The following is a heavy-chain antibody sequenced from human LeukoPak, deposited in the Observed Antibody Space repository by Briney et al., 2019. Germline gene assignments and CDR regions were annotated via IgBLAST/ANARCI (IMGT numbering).Heavy chain of an antibody. J-gene: IGHJ5*02. D-gene: IGHD3-16*01. Sequence: ASVKVSCKASGYTFTSYAMHWVRQAPGQRLEWMGWINAGNGNTKYSQKFQGRVTITRDTSASTAYMELSSLRSEDTAVYYCARALYYDYVWGSLLSWGQGTLVTVSS. CDR1: GYTFTSYA. CDR3: ARALYYDYVWGSLLS. CDR2: INAGNGNT. V-gene: IGHV1-3*01.